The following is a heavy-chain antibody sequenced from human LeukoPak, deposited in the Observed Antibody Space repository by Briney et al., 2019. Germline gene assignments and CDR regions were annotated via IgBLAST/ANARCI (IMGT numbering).Heavy chain of an antibody. CDR2: INWNSDRT. Sequence: PGGSLRLSCVASGFLFREYGMSWFRQVPGKGLEWVSGINWNSDRTGYADSVKGRFTISRDNAKNSLYLQMTSLRADDTAFYYCARAYDSTGYRGKFAFDIWGQGTMVTVSS. D-gene: IGHD3-22*01. V-gene: IGHV3-20*04. CDR3: ARAYDSTGYRGKFAFDI. J-gene: IGHJ3*02. CDR1: GFLFREYG.